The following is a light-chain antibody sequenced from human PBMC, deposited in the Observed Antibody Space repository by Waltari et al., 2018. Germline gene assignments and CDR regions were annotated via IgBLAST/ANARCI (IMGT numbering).Light chain of an antibody. CDR3: QRYSNTPRT. CDR1: QDISNY. J-gene: IGKJ2*02. CDR2: GAT. V-gene: IGKV1-27*01. Sequence: DIQMTQSPSSLSASIGDRVTMTCRASQDISNYLAWAQQKPGKVPKLLIYGATTLQTGVPSRFSGSGSGTDFTLTISSLQPEDVATYYCQRYSNTPRTFGQGTKLEIK.